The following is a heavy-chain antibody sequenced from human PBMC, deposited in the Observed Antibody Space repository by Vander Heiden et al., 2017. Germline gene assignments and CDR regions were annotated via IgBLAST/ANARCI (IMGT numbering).Heavy chain of an antibody. V-gene: IGHV4-39*01. Sequence: QLQLQESGPGLVKPSETLSLTCTVSGGSIRSSSYYWGWIRQPPGKGLEWIGSIFYSGSTYYNPSLKSRVTISVDTSKNQFSLKLSSVTAADTAVYYCARHFEGIAVELFHYWGQGTLVTVSS. J-gene: IGHJ4*02. CDR3: ARHFEGIAVELFHY. CDR1: GGSIRSSSYY. CDR2: IFYSGST. D-gene: IGHD6-19*01.